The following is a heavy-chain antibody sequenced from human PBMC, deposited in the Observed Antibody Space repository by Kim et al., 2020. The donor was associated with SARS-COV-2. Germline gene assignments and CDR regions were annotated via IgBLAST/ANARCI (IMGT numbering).Heavy chain of an antibody. CDR3: ARGVRDQYYYGSGSYYNAEYYFDC. V-gene: IGHV5-51*01. D-gene: IGHD3-10*01. Sequence: GESLKISCQGSGYSFTSYWIGWVRQMPGKGLEWMGIIYPGDSDTRYSPSFQGQVTISADKSIRTAYLQWSSLKASDTAMYYCARGVRDQYYYGSGSYYNAEYYFDCWGQGTLVTASS. J-gene: IGHJ4*02. CDR2: IYPGDSDT. CDR1: GYSFTSYW.